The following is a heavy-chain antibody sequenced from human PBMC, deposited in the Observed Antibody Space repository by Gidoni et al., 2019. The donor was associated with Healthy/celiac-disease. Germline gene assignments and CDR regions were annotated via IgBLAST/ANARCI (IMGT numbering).Heavy chain of an antibody. J-gene: IGHJ4*02. CDR3: ASDGMITFGGVIDTDY. CDR2: IWYDGSNK. CDR1: GFTFSSYG. D-gene: IGHD3-16*02. V-gene: IGHV3-33*01. Sequence: QVQLVESGGGVVQPGRSLRLSCAASGFTFSSYGMHWVRQAPGKGLEWVAVIWYDGSNKYYADSVKGRFTISRDNSKNTLYLQMNSLRAEDTAVYYCASDGMITFGGVIDTDYWGQGTLVTVSS.